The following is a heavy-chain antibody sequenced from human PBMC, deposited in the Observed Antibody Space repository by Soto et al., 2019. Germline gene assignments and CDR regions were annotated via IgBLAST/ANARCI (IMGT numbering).Heavy chain of an antibody. D-gene: IGHD1-1*01. CDR1: GFTFSSYA. CDR3: ARDGFMPNEIPVFRAKFDP. Sequence: GGSLRLSCAASGFTFSSYAMSWVRQGPGKGLEWVSAICGSGGSTYYADSVKGRFTISRDNSKNTLYLQMNSLRAEDTAVYYCARDGFMPNEIPVFRAKFDPWGQGTLVTVSS. CDR2: ICGSGGST. J-gene: IGHJ5*02. V-gene: IGHV3-23*01.